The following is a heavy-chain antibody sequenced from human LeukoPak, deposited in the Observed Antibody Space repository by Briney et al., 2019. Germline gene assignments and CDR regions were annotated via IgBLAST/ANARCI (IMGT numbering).Heavy chain of an antibody. J-gene: IGHJ1*01. CDR1: GYTFTGYY. Sequence: GASVKVSCKASGYTFTGYYMHWVRQAPGRGLEWMGWINPNSGGTNYAQKFQGRVTMTRDTSISTAYMELSRLRSDDTAVYYCARELTTVTTFEYFQHWGQGTLVTVSS. CDR3: ARELTTVTTFEYFQH. CDR2: INPNSGGT. D-gene: IGHD4-17*01. V-gene: IGHV1-2*02.